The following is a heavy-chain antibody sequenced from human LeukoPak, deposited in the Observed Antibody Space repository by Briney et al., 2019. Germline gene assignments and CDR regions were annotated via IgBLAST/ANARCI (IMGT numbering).Heavy chain of an antibody. CDR2: IWYDGSNK. V-gene: IGHV3-33*01. J-gene: IGHJ4*02. CDR3: ARGPDSGYDYIDY. Sequence: GESLRLSCAASGFTFSSYGMHWVRQAPGKGLEWVAVIWYDGSNKHYADSVKGRFNISRDNSKNTLYLQMNSLRAEDTAVYYCARGPDSGYDYIDYWGQGTLVTVSS. D-gene: IGHD5-12*01. CDR1: GFTFSSYG.